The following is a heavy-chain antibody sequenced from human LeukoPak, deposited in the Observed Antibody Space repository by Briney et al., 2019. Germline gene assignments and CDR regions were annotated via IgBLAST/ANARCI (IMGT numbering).Heavy chain of an antibody. D-gene: IGHD3-22*01. V-gene: IGHV3-33*01. J-gene: IGHJ4*02. CDR2: IWFDGSKK. Sequence: PGGSLRLSCAASGFTFSNYGMHWVRQAPGKGLEWVADIWFDGSKKYNADSVKGRFTISRDNFKNTLYLQMNRMRAEDTAVYYRSSARGYVGSGYYYGFFDYWGQGTLVTVSS. CDR1: GFTFSNYG. CDR3: SSARGYVGSGYYYGFFDY.